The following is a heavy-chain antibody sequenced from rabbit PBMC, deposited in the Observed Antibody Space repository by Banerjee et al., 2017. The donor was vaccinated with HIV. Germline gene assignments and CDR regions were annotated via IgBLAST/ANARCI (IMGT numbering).Heavy chain of an antibody. CDR2: ISAGNSGAT. D-gene: IGHD1-1*01. CDR1: GFSFSSSYY. CDR3: ARDLTSVIGWNFNL. V-gene: IGHV1S40*01. J-gene: IGHJ4*01. Sequence: QSLEESGGDLVKPGASLTLTCTASGFSFSSSYYMCWVRQAPGKGLEWIACISAGNSGATYYASWAKGRFTISKTSSTTVTLQMTSLTAADTATYFCARDLTSVIGWNFNLWGQGTLVTVS.